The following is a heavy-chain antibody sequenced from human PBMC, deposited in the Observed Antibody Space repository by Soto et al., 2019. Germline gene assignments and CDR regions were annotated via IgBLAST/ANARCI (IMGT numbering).Heavy chain of an antibody. CDR1: GGSISSYY. CDR3: ARVILTGYYDAFDI. Sequence: SETLSLTCTVSGGSISSYYWSWIRQPPGKGLEWIGYIYYSGSTNYNPSLKSRVTISVDTSKNQFSLKLSSVTAADTAVYYCARVILTGYYDAFDIWGQGKMVTVSS. V-gene: IGHV4-59*01. J-gene: IGHJ3*02. CDR2: IYYSGST. D-gene: IGHD3-9*01.